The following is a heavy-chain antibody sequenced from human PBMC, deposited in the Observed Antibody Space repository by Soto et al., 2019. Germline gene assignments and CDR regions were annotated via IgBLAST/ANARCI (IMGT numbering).Heavy chain of an antibody. Sequence: GSLRLSCAASGFTFSSYGMHWVRQAPGKGLEWVAVIWYDGSNRYYADSVKGRFTISRDNSKNTLYLQMNSLRAEDTAVYYCARDQPHCSGGSCYPDYWGQGTRVTVSS. CDR3: ARDQPHCSGGSCYPDY. CDR2: IWYDGSNR. V-gene: IGHV3-33*01. CDR1: GFTFSSYG. D-gene: IGHD2-15*01. J-gene: IGHJ4*02.